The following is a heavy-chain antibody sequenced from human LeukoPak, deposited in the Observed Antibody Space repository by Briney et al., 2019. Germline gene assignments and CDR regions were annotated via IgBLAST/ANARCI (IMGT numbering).Heavy chain of an antibody. J-gene: IGHJ4*02. D-gene: IGHD3-22*01. Sequence: GGSLRLSCAASGFTFSSYGMSWVRQAPGKGLEWVSAISGSGGSTYYADSVKGRFTISRDNSKNTLYLQMNSLRAEDTAVYYRARDSYDSSGYFDRPFDYWGQGTLVTVSS. CDR2: ISGSGGST. V-gene: IGHV3-23*01. CDR3: ARDSYDSSGYFDRPFDY. CDR1: GFTFSSYG.